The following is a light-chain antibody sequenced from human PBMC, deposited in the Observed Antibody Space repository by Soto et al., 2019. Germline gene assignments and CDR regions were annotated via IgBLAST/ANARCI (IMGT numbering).Light chain of an antibody. CDR1: ESISSY. CDR2: DAS. V-gene: IGKV3-11*01. Sequence: VFTQSPSTLSLSPGDRATLSCRASESISSYLAWYYQKPGQAPRLLIYDASNRATGIPARFSGSGSGTDFTLTISSLEPEDSAVYYCQQRHMWPITFGQGTRLEIK. CDR3: QQRHMWPIT. J-gene: IGKJ5*01.